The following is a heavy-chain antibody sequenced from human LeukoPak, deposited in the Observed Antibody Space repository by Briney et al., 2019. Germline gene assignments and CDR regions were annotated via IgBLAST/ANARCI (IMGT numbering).Heavy chain of an antibody. J-gene: IGHJ4*02. CDR2: IYYSGST. Sequence: SETLSLTCTVSGVSINSHYWSWIRQPPGKGLELIAYIYYSGSTNYNPSLKSRVTISVDTSKNQFSLKLSSVTAADTAVYYCARDVGYCSGGSCYDLGFDYWGQGTLVTVSS. CDR3: ARDVGYCSGGSCYDLGFDY. CDR1: GVSINSHY. V-gene: IGHV4-59*11. D-gene: IGHD2-15*01.